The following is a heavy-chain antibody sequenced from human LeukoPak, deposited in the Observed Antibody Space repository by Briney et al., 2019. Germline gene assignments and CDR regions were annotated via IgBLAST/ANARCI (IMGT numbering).Heavy chain of an antibody. J-gene: IGHJ4*02. CDR2: IYHSGST. Sequence: SETLSLTCAVSGGSISSSNWWSWVRQPPGKGLEWIGEIYHSGSTNYNPSLKSRVTISVDKSKNQFSLKLSSVTAADTAVYYCARLEYSSSWFLDYWGQGTLVTVSS. V-gene: IGHV4-4*02. CDR1: GGSISSSNW. CDR3: ARLEYSSSWFLDY. D-gene: IGHD6-13*01.